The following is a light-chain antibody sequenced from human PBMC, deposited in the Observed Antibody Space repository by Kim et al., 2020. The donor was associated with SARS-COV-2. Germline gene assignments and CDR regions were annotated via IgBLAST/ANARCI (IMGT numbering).Light chain of an antibody. Sequence: QSVLTQPPSASGTPGQMVTISCSGSTSNIGSNTVNWYQQLPGTAPKLLIYSDNQRPAGVPDRLSGSQSDTSASLAISGLQSEDEADYFCATWDDSLSGWVFGGGTQLTVL. CDR3: ATWDDSLSGWV. V-gene: IGLV1-44*01. CDR2: SDN. CDR1: TSNIGSNT. J-gene: IGLJ3*02.